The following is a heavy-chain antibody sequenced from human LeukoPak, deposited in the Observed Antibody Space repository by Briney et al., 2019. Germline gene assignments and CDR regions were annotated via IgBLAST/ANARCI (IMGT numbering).Heavy chain of an antibody. V-gene: IGHV4-39*07. Sequence: KSSETLSLTCAVSGGSISSNSYYWGWIRQPPGKGLEWIGEIYHSGSTNYNLSLKSRFTISVDKSKNQFSLKLNSVTAADTAVYYCARFNDAFDIWGQGTMVAVSS. J-gene: IGHJ3*02. CDR1: GGSISSNSYY. CDR2: IYHSGST. CDR3: ARFNDAFDI.